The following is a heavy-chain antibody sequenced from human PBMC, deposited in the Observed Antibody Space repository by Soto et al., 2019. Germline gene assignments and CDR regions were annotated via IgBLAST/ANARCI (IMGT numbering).Heavy chain of an antibody. CDR1: GLTFRSYA. V-gene: IGHV3-30-3*01. J-gene: IGHJ4*02. CDR2: ISYDGTEK. CDR3: ARETEAFDC. Sequence: QVHLVESGGGVVQPGMSLRLSCAASGLTFRSYAMHWVRQAPGKGLEWVAVISYDGTEKNSADSVKGRFTISRDNFKNTLYLQMNSLRAEDTAVYYCARETEAFDCWSQGTLVTVSS. D-gene: IGHD1-1*01.